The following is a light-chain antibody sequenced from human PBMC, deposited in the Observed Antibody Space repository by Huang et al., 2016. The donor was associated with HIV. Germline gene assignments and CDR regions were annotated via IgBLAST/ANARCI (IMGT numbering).Light chain of an antibody. CDR1: QTINSY. CDR2: GAS. Sequence: DIQMTQSPSSLSASVGDRVTITCRSSQTINSYLSWYQQTPGKAPKVLIFGASSLQRYVPSRFSGRWNGKDFTLTIVNLQPEDFATYYCQQSFGPPYTFGQGTKVDIK. V-gene: IGKV1-39*01. CDR3: QQSFGPPYT. J-gene: IGKJ2*01.